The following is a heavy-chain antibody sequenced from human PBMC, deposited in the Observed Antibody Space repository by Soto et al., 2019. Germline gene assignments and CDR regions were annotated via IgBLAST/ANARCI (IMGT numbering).Heavy chain of an antibody. CDR3: ARAYYDILTDYGMDA. V-gene: IGHV4-59*01. D-gene: IGHD3-9*01. Sequence: SETLSLTCTVSGGSISSYYWSWIRQPPGKGLEWIGYIYYSGSTNYNPSLKSRVTISVDTSKNQFSLKLSSVTAADTAVYYCARAYYDILTDYGMDAWGQGTTVTVSS. CDR1: GGSISSYY. CDR2: IYYSGST. J-gene: IGHJ6*02.